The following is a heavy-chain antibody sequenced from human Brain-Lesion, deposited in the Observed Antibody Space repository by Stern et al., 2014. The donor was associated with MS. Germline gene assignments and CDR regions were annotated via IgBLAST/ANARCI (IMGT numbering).Heavy chain of an antibody. Sequence: QVQLVQSGAEVKKPGASVKVSCKTSGYIFTGYYIHWVRQAPGQGLEWMAWIHPNTGGTKYAQKFQGRVTMSRATSISTAYVELSSLTSDDTAVYYCARDQRGITIFGVVTDYYYLGMDVWGQGTTVTVSS. V-gene: IGHV1-2*02. CDR1: GYIFTGYY. D-gene: IGHD3-3*01. J-gene: IGHJ6*02. CDR2: IHPNTGGT. CDR3: ARDQRGITIFGVVTDYYYLGMDV.